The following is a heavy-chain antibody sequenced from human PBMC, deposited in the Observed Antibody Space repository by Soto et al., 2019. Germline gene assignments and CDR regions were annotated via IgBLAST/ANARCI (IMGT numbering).Heavy chain of an antibody. J-gene: IGHJ4*01. CDR2: ISGRGTST. CDR1: GFTFSSYA. Sequence: PGRSLRLSCAASGFTFSSYAMSWVRQDPGTGLEWFPAISGRGTSTCYAHCVRGRFTSSRGYYKNTQYLKKNRLRPEHTAVHYCARDRLRVPYCDYW. V-gene: IGHV3-23*01. CDR3: ARDRLRVPYCDY.